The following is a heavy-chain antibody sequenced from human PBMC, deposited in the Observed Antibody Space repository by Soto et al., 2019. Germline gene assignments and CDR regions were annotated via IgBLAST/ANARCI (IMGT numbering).Heavy chain of an antibody. V-gene: IGHV4-31*03. CDR2: IYYSGST. J-gene: IGHJ2*01. CDR3: ARTDYYGSGSYSLYWYFDL. CDR1: GGSISSGGYY. D-gene: IGHD3-10*01. Sequence: ASETLSLTCTVSGGSISSGGYYWSWIRQHPGKGLEWIGYIYYSGSTYYNPSLKSRVTISVDTSKNQFSLKLSSVTAADTAVYYCARTDYYGSGSYSLYWYFDLWGRGTLVTVSS.